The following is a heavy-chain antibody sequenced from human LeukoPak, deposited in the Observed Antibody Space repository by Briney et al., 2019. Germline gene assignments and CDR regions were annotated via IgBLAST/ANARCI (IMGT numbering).Heavy chain of an antibody. CDR1: GFTFDDYA. Sequence: PGGSLRLSCAASGFTFDDYAMYWVRQAPGKGLEWVSLISADGGGTYYADSVKGRFTISRDNSKNSLYLQMNSLRTEDTALYYCAKGGFDGTGYFDLWGRGTLVTVSS. D-gene: IGHD3-10*01. J-gene: IGHJ2*01. V-gene: IGHV3-43*02. CDR2: ISADGGGT. CDR3: AKGGFDGTGYFDL.